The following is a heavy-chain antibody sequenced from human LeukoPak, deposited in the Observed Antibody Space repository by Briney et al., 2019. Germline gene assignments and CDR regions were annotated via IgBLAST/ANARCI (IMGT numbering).Heavy chain of an antibody. CDR3: ARVRIVVVTFHAFDI. CDR1: GGSFSGYF. D-gene: IGHD3-22*01. Sequence: SETLSLTCAVYGGSFSGYFWSWIRQPPGKGLEWIGEINHSGSTNYNPSLKSRVTISVDTSKNQFSLKLSSVTAADTAVYYCARVRIVVVTFHAFDIWGQGTMVTVSS. J-gene: IGHJ3*02. V-gene: IGHV4-34*01. CDR2: INHSGST.